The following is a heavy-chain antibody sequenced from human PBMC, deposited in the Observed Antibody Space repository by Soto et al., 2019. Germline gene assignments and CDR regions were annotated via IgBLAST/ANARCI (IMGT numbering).Heavy chain of an antibody. J-gene: IGHJ6*02. CDR1: GFTFSSYA. D-gene: IGHD5-12*01. CDR2: ISGSGGST. Sequence: GALRLSCAASGFTFSSYAMSWVRQAPGKGLEWVSAISGSGGSTYYADSVKGRFTISRDNSKNTLYLQMNSLRAEDTAVYYCAKGIRDGYNLGMDVWGQGTTVTVSS. CDR3: AKGIRDGYNLGMDV. V-gene: IGHV3-23*01.